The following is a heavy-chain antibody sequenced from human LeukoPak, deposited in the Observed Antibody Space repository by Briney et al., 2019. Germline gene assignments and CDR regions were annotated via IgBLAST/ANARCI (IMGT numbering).Heavy chain of an antibody. V-gene: IGHV4-4*07. Sequence: SESLSLTCTVSGDSMSSYYWNFIRQPAGKGLEWIGRIHTSWTTYYNPSLQSRITMSVDTSRNQFSLRLPSVTAADTAVYYCARGDYYDGGGRNWFDPWGQGTLVTVSS. J-gene: IGHJ5*02. CDR1: GDSMSSYY. CDR3: ARGDYYDGGGRNWFDP. CDR2: IHTSWTT. D-gene: IGHD3-16*01.